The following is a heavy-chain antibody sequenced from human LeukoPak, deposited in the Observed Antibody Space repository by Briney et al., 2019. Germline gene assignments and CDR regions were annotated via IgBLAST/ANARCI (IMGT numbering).Heavy chain of an antibody. V-gene: IGHV3-48*02. CDR2: ISSSRTTI. CDR3: ARDLPFDY. Sequence: PGGSLRLSCSASGFTFSSYSMNWIRQAPGKGLEWVSYISSSRTTIYYADSVKGRFTISRDNARNSLYLQMNSLRDDDTAVYYCARDLPFDYWGQGTLVTVSS. CDR1: GFTFSSYS. J-gene: IGHJ4*02.